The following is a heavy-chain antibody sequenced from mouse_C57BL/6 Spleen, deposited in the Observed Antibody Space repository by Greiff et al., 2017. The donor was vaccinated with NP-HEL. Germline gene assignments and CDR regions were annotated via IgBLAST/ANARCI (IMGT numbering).Heavy chain of an antibody. D-gene: IGHD1-1*01. V-gene: IGHV1-59*01. CDR1: GYTFTSYW. Sequence: QVQLQQPGAELVRPGTSVKLSCKASGYTFTSYWMHWVKQRPGQGLEWIGVIDPSDSYTNYNQKFKGKATLTVDTSSSTAYMQLSSLTSEDSAVYYCARSGITTVVATDYAMDYWGQGTSVTVSS. CDR2: IDPSDSYT. CDR3: ARSGITTVVATDYAMDY. J-gene: IGHJ4*01.